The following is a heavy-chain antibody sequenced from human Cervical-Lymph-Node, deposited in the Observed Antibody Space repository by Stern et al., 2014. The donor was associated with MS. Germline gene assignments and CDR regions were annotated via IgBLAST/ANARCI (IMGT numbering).Heavy chain of an antibody. CDR1: GFIFSDHY. J-gene: IGHJ3*02. Sequence: QLVESGGGLVKPGGSLRLSCAASGFIFSDHYMSWIRQAPGKRLEWISXISNSGSTTYYADSLKGRFTISRDNAKKSLYLQMNSLRAEDTAVYYCARDCGGDCYGAFDIWGQGTVVTVSS. V-gene: IGHV3-11*01. CDR2: ISNSGSTT. CDR3: ARDCGGDCYGAFDI. D-gene: IGHD2-21*02.